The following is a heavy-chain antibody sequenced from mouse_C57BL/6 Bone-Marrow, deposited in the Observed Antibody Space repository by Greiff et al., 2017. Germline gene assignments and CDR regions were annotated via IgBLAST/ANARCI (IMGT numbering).Heavy chain of an antibody. Sequence: QVLLQQSGPELVKPGASVKISCQASGYAFSSSWLNWLKQRPGKGLEWIGRICPGDGDTNYNGKFKGKATLTPDQSSSPAYMQLSSLTSADSAVYSCARGRLAGFDYWGQGTTLTVSS. CDR1: GYAFSSSW. J-gene: IGHJ2*01. V-gene: IGHV1-82*01. D-gene: IGHD2-13*01. CDR2: ICPGDGDT. CDR3: ARGRLAGFDY.